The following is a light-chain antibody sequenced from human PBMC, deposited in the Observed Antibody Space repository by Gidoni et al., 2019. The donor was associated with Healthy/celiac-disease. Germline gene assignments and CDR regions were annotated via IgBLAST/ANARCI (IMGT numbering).Light chain of an antibody. CDR2: CAS. Sequence: IVFTQSPGTLSLSPGERATLSCRASQSVSSSYLAWYQQKPGQAPRLLIYCASSRATCSPDRFSGSGSGTDFTLTISRLEPEDFAVYYCQQYGSSPWTFGQGTKVEIK. J-gene: IGKJ1*01. CDR1: QSVSSSY. V-gene: IGKV3-20*01. CDR3: QQYGSSPWT.